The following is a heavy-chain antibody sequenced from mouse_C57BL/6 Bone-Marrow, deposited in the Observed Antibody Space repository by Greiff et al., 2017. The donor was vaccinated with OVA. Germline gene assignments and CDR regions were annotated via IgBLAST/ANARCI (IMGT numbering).Heavy chain of an antibody. J-gene: IGHJ3*01. CDR1: GYTFTDYE. V-gene: IGHV1-15*01. CDR2: IDPETGGT. D-gene: IGHD1-1*01. CDR3: TIYYYGSTWFAY. Sequence: VQLQQSGAELVRPGASVTLSCKASGYTFTDYEMHWVKQTPVHGLEWIGAIDPETGGTAYNQKFKGKAILTADKSSSTAYMEIRSLTSEDSAVYYCTIYYYGSTWFAYWGQGTLVTVSA.